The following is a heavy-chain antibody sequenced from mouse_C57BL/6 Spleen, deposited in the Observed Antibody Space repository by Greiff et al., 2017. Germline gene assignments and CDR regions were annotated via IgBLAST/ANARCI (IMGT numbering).Heavy chain of an antibody. CDR3: ARQAGTGGFDY. CDR2: ISSGGSYT. Sequence: EVKLVESGGDLVKPGGSLKLSCAASGFTFSSYGMSWVRQTPDKRLEWVATISSGGSYTYYPDSVKGRFTISRDNAKNTLYLQMSSLKSEDTAMYYCARQAGTGGFDYWGQGTTLTVSS. V-gene: IGHV5-6*01. CDR1: GFTFSSYG. D-gene: IGHD4-1*01. J-gene: IGHJ2*01.